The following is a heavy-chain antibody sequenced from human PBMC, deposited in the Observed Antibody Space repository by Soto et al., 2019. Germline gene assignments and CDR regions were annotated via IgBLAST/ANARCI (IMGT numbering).Heavy chain of an antibody. V-gene: IGHV1-69*06. CDR3: VRGGALNWNSSARKAFDI. Sequence: QVQLVQSGAEVKKPGSSVKVSCKASGGTFSSYAISWVRQAPGQGLEWMGGIIPIFGTANYAQKFQGRVTITADKSTSTAYMELSSLRSEDTAVYYCVRGGALNWNSSARKAFDIWGQGTMVTVSS. CDR1: GGTFSSYA. J-gene: IGHJ3*02. CDR2: IIPIFGTA. D-gene: IGHD1-7*01.